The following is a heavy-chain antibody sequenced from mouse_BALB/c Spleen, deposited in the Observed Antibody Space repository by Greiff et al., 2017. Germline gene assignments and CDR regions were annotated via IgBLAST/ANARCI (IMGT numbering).Heavy chain of an antibody. D-gene: IGHD3-1*01. CDR3: ARDQGRAIWFAY. CDR1: GFTFSDYY. CDR2: ISDGGSYT. J-gene: IGHJ3*01. V-gene: IGHV5-4*02. Sequence: EVKLVESGGGLVKPGGSLKLSCAASGFTFSDYYMYWVRQTPEKRLEWVATISDGGSYTYYPDSVKGRFTISRDNAKNNLYLQMSSLKSEDTAMYYCARDQGRAIWFAYWGQGTLVTVSA.